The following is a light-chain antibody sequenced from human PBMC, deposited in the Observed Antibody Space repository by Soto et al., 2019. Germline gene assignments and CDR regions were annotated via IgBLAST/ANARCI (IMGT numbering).Light chain of an antibody. CDR1: QAIGSA. CDR2: DAS. J-gene: IGKJ5*01. Sequence: AIQVTQSPPSLSASVGDRVSITCRASQAIGSALAWYQQKPGKPPKLLIYDASTLQDGVPSTFSGSGSGTDFTLTISSLQPEDFATYYCQQFNTYPSPFGQGTRL. V-gene: IGKV1-13*02. CDR3: QQFNTYPSP.